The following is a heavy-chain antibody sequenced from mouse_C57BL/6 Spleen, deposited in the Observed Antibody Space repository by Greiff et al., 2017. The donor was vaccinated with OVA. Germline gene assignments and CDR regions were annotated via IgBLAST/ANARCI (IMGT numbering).Heavy chain of an antibody. CDR1: GYSITSGYY. V-gene: IGHV3-6*01. Sequence: EVQLVESGPGLVKPSQSLSLTCSVTGYSITSGYYWNWIRQFPGNKLEWMGYISYDGSNNYNPSLKNRISITRDTSKNQFFLKLNSVTTEDTATYYCARDDDYGSSRDYWGQGTTLTVSS. CDR3: ARDDDYGSSRDY. CDR2: ISYDGSN. J-gene: IGHJ2*01. D-gene: IGHD1-1*01.